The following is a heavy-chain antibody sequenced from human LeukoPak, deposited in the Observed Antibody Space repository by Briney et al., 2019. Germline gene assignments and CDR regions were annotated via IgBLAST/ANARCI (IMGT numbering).Heavy chain of an antibody. CDR1: GGSIKSHF. J-gene: IGHJ4*02. Sequence: SETLSLTCTVSGGSIKSHFWSWVRQPPGKRLEWIGYIFHSGSTNYNPSLKSRVTISVDTSKNQFSLRLTSVTAADTAVYYCVRTNPWDLTYYFDYWGQGALVTVSS. D-gene: IGHD1-14*01. CDR3: VRTNPWDLTYYFDY. CDR2: IFHSGST. V-gene: IGHV4-59*11.